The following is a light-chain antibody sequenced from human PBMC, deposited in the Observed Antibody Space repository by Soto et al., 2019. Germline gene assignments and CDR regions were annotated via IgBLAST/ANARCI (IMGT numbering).Light chain of an antibody. CDR3: CSRTNGAIWV. V-gene: IGLV2-23*01. CDR2: EGS. J-gene: IGLJ3*02. CDR1: NSDVGSHNF. Sequence: QSALTQPASVSGAPGQSITISCTGTNSDVGSHNFVSWYQQDPGKAPKLLIYEGSKRPSGLSNRFSGSKSGNTASLTISGLQAEDEADYYFCSRTNGAIWVFGGGSKVTVL.